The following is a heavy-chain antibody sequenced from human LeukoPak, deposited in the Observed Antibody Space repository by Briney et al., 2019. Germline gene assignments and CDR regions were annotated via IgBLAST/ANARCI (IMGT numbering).Heavy chain of an antibody. J-gene: IGHJ4*02. CDR3: ARGILGELTSSDY. CDR1: GGTFSSYA. V-gene: IGHV1-69*01. Sequence: SVKVSCKASGGTFSSYAISWVRQAPRQGLEWMGGIIPIFGTANYAQKFQGRVTITADESTSTAYMELSSLRSEDTAVYYCARGILGELTSSDYWGQGTLVTVSS. CDR2: IIPIFGTA. D-gene: IGHD1-26*01.